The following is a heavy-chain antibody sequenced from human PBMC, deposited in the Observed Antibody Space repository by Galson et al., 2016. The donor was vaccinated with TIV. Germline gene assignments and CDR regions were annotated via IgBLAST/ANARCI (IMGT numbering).Heavy chain of an antibody. V-gene: IGHV3-74*01. J-gene: IGHJ4*02. CDR3: AKIGSGWYEVDS. Sequence: SLRLSCAASGFTFSSYWMHWVRQPPGKGLVWVSGINGDGSSTKYADSVKGRFTISRDNAENTVYLQMNSLRVEVTDVYFCAKIGSGWYEVDSWGQGTLVTVSS. D-gene: IGHD6-19*01. CDR2: INGDGSST. CDR1: GFTFSSYW.